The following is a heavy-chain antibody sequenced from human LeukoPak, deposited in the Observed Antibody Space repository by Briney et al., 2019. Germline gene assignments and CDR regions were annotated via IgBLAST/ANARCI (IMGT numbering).Heavy chain of an antibody. Sequence: GASVKVSCTASGYTFTGYYMHWVRQAPGQGLEWMGWINPNSGGTNYAQKFQGRVTMTRDTSISTAYMELSRLRSDDTAVYYCARPGPGIAVAGTRRSWFDPWGQGTLVTVSS. CDR2: INPNSGGT. J-gene: IGHJ5*02. CDR1: GYTFTGYY. V-gene: IGHV1-2*02. CDR3: ARPGPGIAVAGTRRSWFDP. D-gene: IGHD6-19*01.